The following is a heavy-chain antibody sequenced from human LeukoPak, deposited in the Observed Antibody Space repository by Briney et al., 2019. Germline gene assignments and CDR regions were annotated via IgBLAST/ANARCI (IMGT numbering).Heavy chain of an antibody. J-gene: IGHJ4*02. Sequence: GGSLRLSCAASGFTFSSYWMSWVRQAPGKGLEWVANIKQDGSEKYYVDSVKGRFTISRDNAKNSLYLQMNSLRAEDTAVYYCARGGVRVYSSSNYWGQGTLVTVSS. CDR2: IKQDGSEK. CDR1: GFTFSSYW. CDR3: ARGGVRVYSSSNY. D-gene: IGHD6-6*01. V-gene: IGHV3-7*03.